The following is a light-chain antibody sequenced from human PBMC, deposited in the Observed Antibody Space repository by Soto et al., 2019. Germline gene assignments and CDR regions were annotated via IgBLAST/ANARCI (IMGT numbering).Light chain of an antibody. V-gene: IGKV1-12*01. Sequence: IQMTQSPSSVSASIGDRVTLTCRASQDVRTWLAWYQQKPGRAPKPLIHAASRLQSGVPSRFSGSGSGTDFTLTISNLQPDDLGTYYCQQVNDIHLTFGPGTKVDIK. CDR3: QQVNDIHLT. CDR1: QDVRTW. CDR2: AAS. J-gene: IGKJ3*01.